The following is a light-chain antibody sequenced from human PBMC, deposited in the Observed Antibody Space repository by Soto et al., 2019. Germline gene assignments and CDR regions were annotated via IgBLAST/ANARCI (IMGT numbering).Light chain of an antibody. V-gene: IGKV3-15*01. Sequence: EIVMTQSPATLSVFPGERATLSCSASQTVSSNLAWYQQKPGQAPRLLTYGASTRATGIPARFSGSGSGTEFTLTINSLQPEDFAVYYCQQYYNWPRTFGQGTKVDIK. CDR1: QTVSSN. J-gene: IGKJ1*01. CDR2: GAS. CDR3: QQYYNWPRT.